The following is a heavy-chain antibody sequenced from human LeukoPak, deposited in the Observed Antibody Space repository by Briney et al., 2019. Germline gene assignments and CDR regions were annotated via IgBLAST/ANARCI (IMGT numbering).Heavy chain of an antibody. CDR1: GYTFTSYG. J-gene: IGHJ4*02. Sequence: GASVKVSCKASGYTFTSYGISWVRQAPGHGLEWMGWISAYNGNTNYAQKLQGRVTMTTDTSTSTAYMELRSLRSDDTAVYYCARVGGVVVAAKIDYWGQGTLVTVSS. CDR2: ISAYNGNT. V-gene: IGHV1-18*01. D-gene: IGHD2-15*01. CDR3: ARVGGVVVAAKIDY.